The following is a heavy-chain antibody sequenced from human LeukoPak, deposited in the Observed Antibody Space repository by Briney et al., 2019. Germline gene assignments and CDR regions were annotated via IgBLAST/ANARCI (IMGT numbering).Heavy chain of an antibody. CDR2: ISGSGGST. D-gene: IGHD2-21*02. CDR3: AKDRGVVTALGAFDI. J-gene: IGHJ3*02. CDR1: GFTFSSYA. Sequence: GGSLRLSCAASGFTFSSYAMSWVRQAPGKGLEWVSAISGSGGSTYYADSVKGRFTISRDNSKNTLYLQMNSLRAEDTAVYYCAKDRGVVTALGAFDIWSQGTMVTVSS. V-gene: IGHV3-23*01.